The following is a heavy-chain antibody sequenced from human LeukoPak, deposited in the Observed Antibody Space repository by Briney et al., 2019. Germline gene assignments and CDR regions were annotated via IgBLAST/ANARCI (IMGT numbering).Heavy chain of an antibody. V-gene: IGHV1-18*01. CDR1: GGTFSSYG. Sequence: ASVKVSCKASGGTFSSYGISWVRQAPGQGLEWMGWISAYNGNTNYAQKLQGRVTMTTDTSTSTAYMELRSLRSDDTAVYYCAREPYLWFGELFDYWGQGTLVTVSS. CDR2: ISAYNGNT. D-gene: IGHD3-10*01. CDR3: AREPYLWFGELFDY. J-gene: IGHJ4*02.